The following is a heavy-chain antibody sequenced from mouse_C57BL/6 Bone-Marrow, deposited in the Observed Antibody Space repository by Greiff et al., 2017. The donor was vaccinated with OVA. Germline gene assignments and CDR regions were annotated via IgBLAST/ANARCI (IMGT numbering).Heavy chain of an antibody. D-gene: IGHD2-4*01. J-gene: IGHJ3*01. CDR3: ARGGYYDYDGGAWFAY. V-gene: IGHV1-18*01. CDR1: GYTFTDYN. CDR2: INSNNGGT. Sequence: EVKLMESGPELAKPGASVKIPCKASGYTFTDYNMDWVKQSHGKSLEWIGDINSNNGGTIYNQKFKGKATLTVDKSSSTAYMELRILTSEDTAVYYCARGGYYDYDGGAWFAYWGQGTLVTVSA.